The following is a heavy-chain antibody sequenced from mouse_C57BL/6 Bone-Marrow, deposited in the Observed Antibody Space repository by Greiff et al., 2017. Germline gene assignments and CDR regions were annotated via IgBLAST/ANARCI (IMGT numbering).Heavy chain of an antibody. V-gene: IGHV1-81*01. J-gene: IGHJ2*01. CDR2: IYPRSGNT. Sequence: VQLQQSGAELARPGASVKLSCKASGYTFTSYGISWVKQRTGQGLEWIGEIYPRSGNTYYNEKFKGKATLTADKSSSTAYMELRSLTSEDSAIYFCARFLYYCSTIDYWGQGTTLTVSS. CDR3: ARFLYYCSTIDY. CDR1: GYTFTSYG. D-gene: IGHD1-1*01.